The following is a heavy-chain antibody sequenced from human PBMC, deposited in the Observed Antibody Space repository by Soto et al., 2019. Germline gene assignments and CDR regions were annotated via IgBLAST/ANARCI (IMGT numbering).Heavy chain of an antibody. D-gene: IGHD6-19*01. CDR3: AAAPHNSGWYREGRAFDY. Sequence: HVQLQESGPGLVKPSETLSLTCTVSGGSFSNYYWSWIRQPPGKGLEWIGYIFYSGSTNYNPSLKSRVTISVDTSKNQCSLKLTSVAAADTAVYFCAAAPHNSGWYREGRAFDYWGQGTLVTVSS. CDR2: IFYSGST. J-gene: IGHJ4*02. CDR1: GGSFSNYY. V-gene: IGHV4-59*01.